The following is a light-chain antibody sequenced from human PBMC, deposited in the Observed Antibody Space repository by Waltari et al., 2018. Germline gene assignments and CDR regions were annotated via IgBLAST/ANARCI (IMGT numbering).Light chain of an antibody. Sequence: DIVMTQSPDGLAVALGERATIQCKPGQCVLHSTKKKNYLAWYQQKPGQPLKLLMYWASSRASVLADRFSGSGAGTDFTLTRSSLQAEDVAVYYCQQHYTAPITFGQGTRLDIK. CDR3: QQHYTAPIT. CDR2: WAS. J-gene: IGKJ5*01. CDR1: QCVLHSTKKKNY. V-gene: IGKV4-1*01.